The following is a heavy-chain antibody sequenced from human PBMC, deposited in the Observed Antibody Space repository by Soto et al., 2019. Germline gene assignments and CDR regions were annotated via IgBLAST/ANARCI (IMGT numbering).Heavy chain of an antibody. V-gene: IGHV1-69*06. D-gene: IGHD3-16*01. Sequence: SVKVSCKASGGTFSSYAISWVRQAPGQGLEWMGGIIPIFGTANYAQKFQGRVTITADKSTSTAYMELSSLRSEDTAVYYCARSSNQGGIFDYWGQGTLVTVSS. CDR3: ARSSNQGGIFDY. CDR1: GGTFSSYA. J-gene: IGHJ4*02. CDR2: IIPIFGTA.